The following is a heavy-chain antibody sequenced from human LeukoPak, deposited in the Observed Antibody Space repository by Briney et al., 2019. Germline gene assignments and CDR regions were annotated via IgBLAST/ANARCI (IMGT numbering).Heavy chain of an antibody. CDR2: INTNTGNP. V-gene: IGHV7-4-1*02. J-gene: IGHJ6*02. CDR3: ARDKGLRGHCSGGSCYSYLDYYGMDV. CDR1: GYTFTSYA. Sequence: GASVKVSCKASGYTFTSYAMNWVRQAPGQGLEWMGWINTNTGNPTYAQGFTGRFVFSLDTSVSTAYLQISSLKAEDTAVYYCARDKGLRGHCSGGSCYSYLDYYGMDVWGQGTTVTVSS. D-gene: IGHD2-15*01.